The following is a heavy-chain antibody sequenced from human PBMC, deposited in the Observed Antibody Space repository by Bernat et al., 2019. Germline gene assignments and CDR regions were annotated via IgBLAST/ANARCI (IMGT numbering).Heavy chain of an antibody. D-gene: IGHD3-22*01. V-gene: IGHV4-59*12. Sequence: QVQLQESGPGLVRPSETLSLTCTVSGGSISSYYWSWIRQPPGKGLEWIGYIYYSGSTYYNPSLKSRVTISVDTSKNQFSLKLSSVTAADTAVYYCARDPAGSGYYNDAFDIWDQGTMVTVSS. J-gene: IGHJ3*02. CDR3: ARDPAGSGYYNDAFDI. CDR2: IYYSGST. CDR1: GGSISSYY.